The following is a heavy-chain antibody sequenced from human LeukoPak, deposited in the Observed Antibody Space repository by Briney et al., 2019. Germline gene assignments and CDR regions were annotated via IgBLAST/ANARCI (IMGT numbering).Heavy chain of an antibody. CDR2: IYPGDSDT. Sequence: GESLKISCTGSGYSFANYWIGWGRQMPGKGLEWIGTIYPGDSDTRYRPSFQGQVTISADKSISTAYLQWSSLKASDTAMYYCARLGLEAYGNAGYYYLDYWGQGALVTVSS. CDR1: GYSFANYW. V-gene: IGHV5-51*01. CDR3: ARLGLEAYGNAGYYYLDY. J-gene: IGHJ4*02. D-gene: IGHD3-9*01.